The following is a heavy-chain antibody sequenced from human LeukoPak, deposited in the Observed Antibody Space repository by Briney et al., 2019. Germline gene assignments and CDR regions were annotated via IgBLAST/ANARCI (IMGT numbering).Heavy chain of an antibody. D-gene: IGHD3-3*01. CDR1: GFTFSSYA. CDR2: ISYDGSNK. CDR3: ARDQYDFWSGYTSVDGMDV. J-gene: IGHJ6*02. Sequence: GGSLRLSCAASGFTFSSYAMHWVRQAPGKGLEWVAVISYDGSNKYYADSVKGRFTISRDNSKNTLYLQMNSLRAEDTAVYYCARDQYDFWSGYTSVDGMDVWGQGTTVTVSS. V-gene: IGHV3-30*04.